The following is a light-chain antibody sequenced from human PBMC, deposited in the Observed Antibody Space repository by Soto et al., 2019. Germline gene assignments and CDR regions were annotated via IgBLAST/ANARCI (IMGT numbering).Light chain of an antibody. CDR2: GAS. CDR3: QQYNNLPT. V-gene: IGKV3-15*01. CDR1: QSVSSN. Sequence: EIVMTQSPATLSVSQGERATLSCRASQSVSSNLAWYQQKPGQAPRLLIYGASTRATGIPARFSGSGSGTEFTLTISSLQSEDFAVYYCQQYNNLPTFGGGTKVDIK. J-gene: IGKJ4*01.